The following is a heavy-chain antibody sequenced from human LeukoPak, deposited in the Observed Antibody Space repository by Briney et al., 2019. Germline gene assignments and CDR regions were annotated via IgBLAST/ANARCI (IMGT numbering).Heavy chain of an antibody. V-gene: IGHV4-61*02. CDR3: ARGEYSSTWIGYWYFDL. CDR1: GGSISSGSYY. CDR2: IYTSGST. J-gene: IGHJ2*01. Sequence: PSETLSLTCTVSGGSISSGSYYWSWIRQPAGKGLEWIGRIYTSGSTNYNPSLKSRVTISLDTSKNQFSLKLNSVTAADTAVYYCARGEYSSTWIGYWYFDLWGRGTLVTVSS. D-gene: IGHD6-13*01.